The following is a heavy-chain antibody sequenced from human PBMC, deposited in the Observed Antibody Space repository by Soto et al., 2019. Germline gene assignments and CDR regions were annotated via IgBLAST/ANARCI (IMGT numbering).Heavy chain of an antibody. CDR1: GYTFTSYG. J-gene: IGHJ4*02. Sequence: QVQLVQSGPEVKKPGASVKVSCKTSGYTFTSYGISWVRQAPGQGLEWMGWITTDKGKTTYGQKFQGRVAMTTDTSTSTAYMELSSLRSDDTAVYYCATRSPAFDYWGQGTLVTVSS. CDR3: ATRSPAFDY. V-gene: IGHV1-18*01. CDR2: ITTDKGKT.